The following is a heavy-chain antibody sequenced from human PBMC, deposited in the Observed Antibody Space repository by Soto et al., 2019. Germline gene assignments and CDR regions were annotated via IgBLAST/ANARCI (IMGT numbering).Heavy chain of an antibody. V-gene: IGHV4-31*03. CDR3: ARVYCSGGICYEFDY. CDR1: GGSISRGGYY. J-gene: IGHJ4*02. D-gene: IGHD2-15*01. CDR2: IYYSGST. Sequence: QVQLQESGPGLVKPSQTLSLTCTVSGGSISRGGYYWSWIRQHPGKALEWIGYIYYSGSTYSNPSLKSRVTISVDTSTNQFSLKLSSVTAADTAVYYCARVYCSGGICYEFDYWGQGTLVTVSS.